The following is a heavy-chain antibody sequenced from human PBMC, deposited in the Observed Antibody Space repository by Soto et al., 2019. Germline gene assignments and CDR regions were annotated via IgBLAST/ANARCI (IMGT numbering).Heavy chain of an antibody. V-gene: IGHV1-69*13. CDR2: IIPFFKAT. D-gene: IGHD3-16*01. J-gene: IGHJ6*02. CDR1: GGTFSSHA. Sequence: ASVKVSCKASGGTFSSHAISWVRQAPGQGLEWMGGIIPFFKATNYAQKFQGRVAITADDSTSTAYMDLSSLSSEDTAVYYCARDVTLNYYDGTYYYYALDVWGQGTTVTVSS. CDR3: ARDVTLNYYDGTYYYYALDV.